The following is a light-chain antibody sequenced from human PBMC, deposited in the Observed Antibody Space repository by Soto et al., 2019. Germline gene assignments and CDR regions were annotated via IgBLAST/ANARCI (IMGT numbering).Light chain of an antibody. J-gene: IGKJ1*01. CDR3: QQYGSSGT. CDR1: QSVSNNY. V-gene: IGKV3-20*01. Sequence: EIVLTQSPGTLSLSPGERATLSCRASQSVSNNYLAWYQQKPGQAPRLLSYGASNRATGIPDRFSGSGSGTDFTLTISGLEPGDCAVYYCQQYGSSGTFGQGTKVDIK. CDR2: GAS.